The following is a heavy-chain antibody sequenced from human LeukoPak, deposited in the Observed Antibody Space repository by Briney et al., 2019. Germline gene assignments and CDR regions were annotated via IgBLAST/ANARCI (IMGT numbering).Heavy chain of an antibody. CDR2: IEQDGSEK. J-gene: IGHJ4*02. CDR3: ARAIGIWSGYSY. D-gene: IGHD3-3*01. Sequence: PGGSQRLSCAASGFTFSSYWMSWVRQAPGKGLEWVADIEQDGSEKNYVDSVKGRFTISRDNAKNSLYLQMNSLRAEDTAVYYCARAIGIWSGYSYWGQGTLVTVSS. CDR1: GFTFSSYW. V-gene: IGHV3-7*01.